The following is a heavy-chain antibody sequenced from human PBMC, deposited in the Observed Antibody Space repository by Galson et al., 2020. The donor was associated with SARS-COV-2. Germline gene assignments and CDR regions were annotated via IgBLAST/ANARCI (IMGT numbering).Heavy chain of an antibody. J-gene: IGHJ5*02. CDR2: IYYSGGT. V-gene: IGHV4-59*08. CDR3: ARQVTVGSNWFDP. Sequence: SETLSLTCTVSGGSITGDYWSWIRQPPGKELEWIGNIYYSGGTSYNPSLKSRVTISVDTSKNQFSLKLNSVTAADTAIYYCARQVTVGSNWFDPWGQGTLVTVSS. CDR1: GGSITGDY.